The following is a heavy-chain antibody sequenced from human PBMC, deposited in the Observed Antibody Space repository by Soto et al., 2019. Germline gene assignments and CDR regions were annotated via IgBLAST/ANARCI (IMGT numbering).Heavy chain of an antibody. Sequence: QLQLQESGSGLVKPSQTLSLTCAVSGGSISGTTYSWRWIRQPPGKGLEWIGYIYDSGNTYYNPSLKSQFSISVDRSKNQFSLKLSSVPAADTAVYYCARGQGAAAGHSNFDYWGQGALVTVSS. D-gene: IGHD6-13*01. J-gene: IGHJ4*02. CDR3: ARGQGAAAGHSNFDY. CDR2: IYDSGNT. V-gene: IGHV4-30-2*01. CDR1: GGSISGTTYS.